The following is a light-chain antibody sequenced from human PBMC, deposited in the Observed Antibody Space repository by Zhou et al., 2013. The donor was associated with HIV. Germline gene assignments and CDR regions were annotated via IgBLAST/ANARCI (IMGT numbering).Light chain of an antibody. Sequence: QSALTQPPSASGTPGQSVTISCTGTSSDVGGYNYVAWYQQHPGKAPKLMIYDVNNRPSGVSNRFSGSKSGNTASLTISGLQAEDEADYYCSSYAGSSTLYVFGIGTKVTVL. CDR2: DVN. CDR1: SSDVGGYNY. CDR3: SSYAGSSTLYV. J-gene: IGLJ1*01. V-gene: IGLV2-14*01.